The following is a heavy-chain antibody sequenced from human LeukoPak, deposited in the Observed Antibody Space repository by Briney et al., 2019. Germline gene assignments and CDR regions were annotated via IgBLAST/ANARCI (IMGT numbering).Heavy chain of an antibody. CDR1: GYTFTGYY. Sequence: ASVKVSCKASGYTFTGYYMHWVRQAPGQGLEWMGRINPNSGGTNYAQKFQGRVTMTRDTSISTAYMELSSLRSEDTAVYYCAGDQGNYYYFDYWGQGTLVTVSS. V-gene: IGHV1-2*06. CDR2: INPNSGGT. CDR3: AGDQGNYYYFDY. J-gene: IGHJ4*02. D-gene: IGHD1-7*01.